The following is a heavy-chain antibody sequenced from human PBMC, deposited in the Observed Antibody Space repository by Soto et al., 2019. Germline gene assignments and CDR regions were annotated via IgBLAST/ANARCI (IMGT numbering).Heavy chain of an antibody. V-gene: IGHV3-23*01. Sequence: GGSLRLSCAASGFTFSSYAMSWVRQAPGKGLEWVSAISGSGGTTYYADSVKGRFTFSRDNSKNTLYLQMNSLRAEDTAVYYCAKTANGWFSAFDIWGQGTMLTVSS. CDR1: GFTFSSYA. CDR3: AKTANGWFSAFDI. J-gene: IGHJ3*02. CDR2: ISGSGGTT. D-gene: IGHD6-19*01.